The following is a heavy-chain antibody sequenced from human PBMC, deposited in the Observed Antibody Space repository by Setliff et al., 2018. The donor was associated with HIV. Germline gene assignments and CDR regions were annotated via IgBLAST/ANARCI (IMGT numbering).Heavy chain of an antibody. V-gene: IGHV3-74*01. CDR3: VRDFHDSSGYSDF. J-gene: IGHJ4*02. CDR1: GFTFGFSW. D-gene: IGHD3-22*01. Sequence: PGGSLRLSCAASGFTFGFSWMHWVRQVPGKGLVWVSHINSDGSTTTYADSVKGRFTISRDNARNSLYLQMNSLRVEDTAVYYCVRDFHDSSGYSDFWGQGTLVTVSS. CDR2: INSDGSTT.